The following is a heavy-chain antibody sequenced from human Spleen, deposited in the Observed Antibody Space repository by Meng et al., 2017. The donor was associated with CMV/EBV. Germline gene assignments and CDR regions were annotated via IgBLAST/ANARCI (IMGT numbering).Heavy chain of an antibody. V-gene: IGHV3-30-3*01. CDR2: ISYDGSNK. J-gene: IGHJ6*02. D-gene: IGHD3-16*01. CDR1: GFTFSSYA. Sequence: GESLKISCAASGFTFSSYAMHWVRQAPGKGLEWVAVISYDGSNKYYADSVKGRFTISRDNSKNTLYLQMDSLRTEDMAVYYCARDAYTMAWGYYGLDVWGQGTTVTVSS. CDR3: ARDAYTMAWGYYGLDV.